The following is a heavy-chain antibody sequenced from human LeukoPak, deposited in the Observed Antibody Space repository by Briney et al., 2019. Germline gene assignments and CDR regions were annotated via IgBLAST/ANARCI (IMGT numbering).Heavy chain of an antibody. V-gene: IGHV3-30-3*01. D-gene: IGHD3-22*01. CDR3: ARGIVVVMGAFDY. CDR1: GFTFSSYA. Sequence: GGSLRLSCAASGFTFSSYAMHWVRQAPGKGLEWVAVISYDGSNKYYADSVKGRFTISRDNSKNTLYLQMNSLRAEDTAVYYCARGIVVVMGAFDYWGQGTLVTVSS. J-gene: IGHJ4*02. CDR2: ISYDGSNK.